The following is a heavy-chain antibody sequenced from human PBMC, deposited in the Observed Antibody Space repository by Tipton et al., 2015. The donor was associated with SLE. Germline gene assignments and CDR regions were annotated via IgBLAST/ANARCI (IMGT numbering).Heavy chain of an antibody. D-gene: IGHD1-1*01. CDR2: IRYDGNEK. V-gene: IGHV3-30*02. Sequence: SLRLSCAASGFTFRTFGVHWVRQAPGKGLEWVSFIRYDGNEKFYSDSVKGRFTISRDNSKNTLYPQMNSLRPEDTAMYYCATLEARGYWGQGTLVTVPS. CDR3: ATLEARGY. J-gene: IGHJ4*02. CDR1: GFTFRTFG.